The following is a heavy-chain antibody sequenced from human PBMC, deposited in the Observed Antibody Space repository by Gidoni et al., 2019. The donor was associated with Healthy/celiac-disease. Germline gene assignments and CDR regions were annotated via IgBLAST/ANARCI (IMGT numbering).Heavy chain of an antibody. Sequence: EVQLLESGGGLVQPGGSLSLSCAASGFTFRSHVMSWVRQAPGKGLAWVSAISGSGGSTYYADSVKGRFTISRDNSKNTLYLQMNSLRAEDTAVYYCAKASHAYCGGDCYIPVDYWGQGTLVTVSS. CDR2: ISGSGGST. V-gene: IGHV3-23*01. J-gene: IGHJ4*02. D-gene: IGHD2-21*02. CDR1: GFTFRSHV. CDR3: AKASHAYCGGDCYIPVDY.